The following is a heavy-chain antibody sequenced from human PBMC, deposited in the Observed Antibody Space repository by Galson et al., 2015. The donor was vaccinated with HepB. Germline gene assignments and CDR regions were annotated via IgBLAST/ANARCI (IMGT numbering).Heavy chain of an antibody. J-gene: IGHJ3*02. Sequence: SVKVSCKASGGTFSSYAISWVRQAPGQGLEWMGGIIPIFGTANYAQKFQSRVTITADESTSTAYMELSSLRSEDTAVYYCARDLSYYYGSGSYYRGGAFDIWGQGTMVTVSS. D-gene: IGHD3-10*01. CDR2: IIPIFGTA. CDR3: ARDLSYYYGSGSYYRGGAFDI. V-gene: IGHV1-69*13. CDR1: GGTFSSYA.